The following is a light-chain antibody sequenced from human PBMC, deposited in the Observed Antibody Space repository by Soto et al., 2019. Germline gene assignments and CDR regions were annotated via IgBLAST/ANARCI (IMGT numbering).Light chain of an antibody. J-gene: IGKJ1*01. CDR3: QQCDTSPWT. CDR2: GAS. CDR1: QSISSY. V-gene: IGKV3-20*01. Sequence: EIVLTQSPDTLSLSPGERATLSCRASQSISSYLAWYQQKPGQAPRLLIYGASSRATGIPDRFSGSGSGTDFTLAISILEPGDSAVYFCQQCDTSPWTFGQGTKLEIK.